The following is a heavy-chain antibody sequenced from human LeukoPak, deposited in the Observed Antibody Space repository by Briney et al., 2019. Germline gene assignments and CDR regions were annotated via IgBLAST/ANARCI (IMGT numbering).Heavy chain of an antibody. CDR2: ISACRITK. CDR1: GFTFSSYG. J-gene: IGHJ3*02. V-gene: IGHV1-18*01. CDR3: VRDRKGEWLDQHDRFDI. D-gene: IGHD6-19*01. Sequence: ASVKDSCKASGFTFSSYGISRVRQAPGQSLEWLGWISACRITKKFAQTVQDRVTLTTDTSTITAYMELRTLGSDDTAMYFCVRDRKGEWLDQHDRFDIWGQGTMVIVSS.